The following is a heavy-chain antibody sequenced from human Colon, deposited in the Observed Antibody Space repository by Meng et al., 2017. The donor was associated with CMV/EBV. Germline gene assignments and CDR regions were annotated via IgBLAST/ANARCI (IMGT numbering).Heavy chain of an antibody. J-gene: IGHJ6*02. V-gene: IGHV3-23*01. Sequence: GESLKISCSASGFNFSDFALTWVRQAPGKGLEWVSAITGSGSSKYYADSVKGRFTISRDNSNNKIHLQMSSLRAEDTALYYCAKSTYDDFWSGHGLDVWGQGTAVTVSS. D-gene: IGHD3-3*01. CDR3: AKSTYDDFWSGHGLDV. CDR2: ITGSGSSK. CDR1: GFNFSDFA.